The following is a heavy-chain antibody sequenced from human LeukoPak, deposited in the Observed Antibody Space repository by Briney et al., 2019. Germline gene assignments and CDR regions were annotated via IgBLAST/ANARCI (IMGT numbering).Heavy chain of an antibody. V-gene: IGHV3-74*01. Sequence: GGSLRPSCAASGFTFSSYWMHWVRQAPGKGLVWVSRINSDGSSTSYADSVKGRFTISRDNAKNTLYLQMNSLRAEDTAVYYCARARYSYGHVNWGQGTLVTVSS. CDR2: INSDGSST. CDR1: GFTFSSYW. CDR3: ARARYSYGHVN. D-gene: IGHD5-18*01. J-gene: IGHJ4*02.